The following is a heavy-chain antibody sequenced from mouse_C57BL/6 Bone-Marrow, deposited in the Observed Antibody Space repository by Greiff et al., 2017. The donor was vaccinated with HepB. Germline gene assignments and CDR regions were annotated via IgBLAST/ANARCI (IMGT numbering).Heavy chain of an antibody. V-gene: IGHV1-50*01. CDR2: IDPSDSNT. CDR1: GYTFTSYW. J-gene: IGHJ4*01. D-gene: IGHD1-1*01. CDR3: AIHGSSYGAMDY. Sequence: QVQLQQPGAELVKPGASVKLSCKASGYTFTSYWMQWVKQRPGQGLEWIGEIDPSDSNTNYNQKFKGKATLTVDKSSSTAYMQLSSLTSEDSAVYYCAIHGSSYGAMDYWGQGTSVTVSS.